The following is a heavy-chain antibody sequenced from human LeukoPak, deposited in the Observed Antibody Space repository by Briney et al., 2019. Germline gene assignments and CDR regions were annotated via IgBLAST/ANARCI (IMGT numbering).Heavy chain of an antibody. CDR3: AKMQGYFDY. V-gene: IGHV3-23*01. CDR1: GFTFTSYA. CDR2: IAGSGGTT. Sequence: PGGSLRLSCAASGFTFTSYAMSWVRQVPGKGLEWVSAIAGSGGTTYYADFVKGRFTISRDNSKNTLYLQMNGLRVEDTAVYYCAKMQGYFDYWGQGTLATVSS. J-gene: IGHJ4*02.